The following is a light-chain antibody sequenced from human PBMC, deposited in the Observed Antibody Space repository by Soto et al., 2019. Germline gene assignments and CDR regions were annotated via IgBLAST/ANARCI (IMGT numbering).Light chain of an antibody. CDR1: QSVSSN. J-gene: IGKJ1*01. V-gene: IGKV3-20*01. CDR2: DAS. CDR3: QQYGSSPET. Sequence: EIVMTQSPATLSVSPGERATFSCRASQSVSSNLAWYQQKPGQAPRLLIYDASNRATGIPARFSGSGSGTDFTLTISRLEPEDFAVYYCQQYGSSPETFGQGTKVDIK.